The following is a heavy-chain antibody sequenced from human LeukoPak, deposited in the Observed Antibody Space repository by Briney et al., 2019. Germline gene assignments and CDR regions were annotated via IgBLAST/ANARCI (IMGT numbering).Heavy chain of an antibody. CDR2: ISAYNGNT. J-gene: IGHJ4*02. Sequence: ASVKVSCKASGYTFTSYGISWVRQAPGQGLEWMGWISAYNGNTNYAQKLQGRVTMTTDTSTSTAYLELRSLRSDDTAVSYCARVMGTKYDYVWGSYHHDYWGQGTPVTVSS. D-gene: IGHD3-16*02. V-gene: IGHV1-18*01. CDR3: ARVMGTKYDYVWGSYHHDY. CDR1: GYTFTSYG.